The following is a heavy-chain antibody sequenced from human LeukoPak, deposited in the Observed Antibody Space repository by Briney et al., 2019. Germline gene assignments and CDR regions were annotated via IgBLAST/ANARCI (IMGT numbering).Heavy chain of an antibody. V-gene: IGHV3-23*01. CDR1: GFTFSSYG. J-gene: IGHJ3*02. CDR2: ISGSGGST. D-gene: IGHD6-13*01. Sequence: GGSLRLSCAASGFTFSSYGMSWVRQAPGKGLERISAISGSGGSTNYADSVKGRFIISRDNSKNMLYLQMNSLRAEDTAVYYCAKARSSWYNDAFDIWGQGTMVTVSS. CDR3: AKARSSWYNDAFDI.